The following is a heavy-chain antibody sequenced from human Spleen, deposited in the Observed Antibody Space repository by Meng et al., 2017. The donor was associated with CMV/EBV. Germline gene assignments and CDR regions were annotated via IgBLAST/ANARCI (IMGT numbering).Heavy chain of an antibody. CDR1: GGSISSSSYY. CDR2: IYYSGST. D-gene: IGHD2-15*01. CDR3: ARHIYCSGGSCYSVYYYYGMDV. J-gene: IGHJ6*02. Sequence: GSLRLSCTVSGGSISSSSYYWGWIRQPPGKGLEWIGSIYYSGSTYYNPSLKSRVTMSVDTSKNQFSLKLRSVTAADTAVYYCARHIYCSGGSCYSVYYYYGMDVWGQGTTVTVSS. V-gene: IGHV4-39*07.